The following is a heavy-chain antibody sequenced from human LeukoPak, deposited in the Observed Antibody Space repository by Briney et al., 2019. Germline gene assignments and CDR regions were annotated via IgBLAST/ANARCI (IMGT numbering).Heavy chain of an antibody. Sequence: GRSLRLSCAASGFTFSSYAMHWVRQAPGKGLEWVAVISYDGSNKYYADSVKGRFTISRDNSKNTLYLQMNSLRAEDTAVYYCAKSNGGIFEDVDYWGQGTLVTVSS. J-gene: IGHJ4*02. D-gene: IGHD3-3*01. CDR1: GFTFSSYA. CDR3: AKSNGGIFEDVDY. CDR2: ISYDGSNK. V-gene: IGHV3-30-3*02.